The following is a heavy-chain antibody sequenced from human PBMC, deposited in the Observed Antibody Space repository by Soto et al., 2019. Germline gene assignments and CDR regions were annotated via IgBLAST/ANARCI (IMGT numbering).Heavy chain of an antibody. CDR2: IYYSGST. Sequence: SETLSLTCTVSGGSISSYYWSWIRQPPGKGLEWIGYIYYSGSTNYNPSLKSRVTISVDTSKNQFSLKLSSVTAADTAVYYCARLRGYSYGHFDYWGQGTLVTVSS. CDR3: ARLRGYSYGHFDY. CDR1: GGSISSYY. V-gene: IGHV4-59*08. D-gene: IGHD5-18*01. J-gene: IGHJ4*02.